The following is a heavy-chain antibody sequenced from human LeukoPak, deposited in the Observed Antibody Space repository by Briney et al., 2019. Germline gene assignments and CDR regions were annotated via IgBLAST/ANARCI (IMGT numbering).Heavy chain of an antibody. CDR2: IKQDGSEK. CDR1: GFTFSSYW. CDR3: LRGAPDY. V-gene: IGHV3-7*01. J-gene: IGHJ4*02. Sequence: GGSLRLSCATSGFTFSSYWMNWVRQAPGKGLEWVANIKQDGSEKYYAGSVKGRFTISRDNAKNSLDLQMNSLRDEDTAVYYCLRGAPDYWGQGTLVTVSS.